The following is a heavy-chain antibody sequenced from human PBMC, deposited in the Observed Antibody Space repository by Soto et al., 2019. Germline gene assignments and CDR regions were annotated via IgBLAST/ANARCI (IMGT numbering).Heavy chain of an antibody. CDR2: IYYSGST. D-gene: IGHD3-10*01. V-gene: IGHV4-39*01. J-gene: IGHJ6*03. CDR1: GGSISSSSYY. Sequence: QLQLQESGPGLVKPSETLSLTCTVSGGSISSSSYYWGWIRQPPGKGLEGIGSIYYSGSTYYNPSRKSRVTVPVDESKNQFAMQVSFVTAADTAVYYCASRGRYFSDDYYYMDVWCKGTTVTVSS. CDR3: ASRGRYFSDDYYYMDV.